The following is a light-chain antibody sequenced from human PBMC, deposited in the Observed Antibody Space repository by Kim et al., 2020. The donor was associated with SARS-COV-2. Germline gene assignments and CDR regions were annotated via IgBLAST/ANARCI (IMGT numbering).Light chain of an antibody. CDR3: GTWDSRLSAYL. V-gene: IGLV1-51*01. Sequence: QSVLTQPPSVSAAPGQMVTISCSGSSSNVEDNYVSWYQQLPGAAPKLLIYDNNKRPSGIPDRFSGSKSGTSATLGITGLQTGDEADYYCGTWDSRLSAYLFGTGTKVTVL. CDR1: SSNVEDNY. J-gene: IGLJ1*01. CDR2: DNN.